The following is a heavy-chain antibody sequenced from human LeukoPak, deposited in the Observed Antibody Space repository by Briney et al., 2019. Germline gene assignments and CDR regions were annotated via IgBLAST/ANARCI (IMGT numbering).Heavy chain of an antibody. Sequence: SETLSLTCAVYGGSFSGYYWSWIRQPPGKGLEWIGEINHSGGTNYNPSLKSRVTISVDTSKNQFSLKLSSVTAADTAVYYCARSGRVFGVVIIHKLDYWGQGTLVTVSS. V-gene: IGHV4-34*01. CDR3: ARSGRVFGVVIIHKLDY. D-gene: IGHD3-3*01. CDR2: INHSGGT. CDR1: GGSFSGYY. J-gene: IGHJ4*02.